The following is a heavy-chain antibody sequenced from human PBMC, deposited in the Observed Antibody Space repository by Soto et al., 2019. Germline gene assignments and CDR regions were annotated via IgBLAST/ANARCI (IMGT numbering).Heavy chain of an antibody. Sequence: SETLSLTCAVYGGSFSGYYWSWIRQPPGKGLEWIGEINHSGSTNYNPSLKSRVTISVDTSKNQFSLRLSSVTAADTAVYYCARNSRITMIVVVITRGAFDVWGQGTMVTVSS. CDR2: INHSGST. CDR1: GGSFSGYY. CDR3: ARNSRITMIVVVITRGAFDV. D-gene: IGHD3-22*01. V-gene: IGHV4-34*01. J-gene: IGHJ3*01.